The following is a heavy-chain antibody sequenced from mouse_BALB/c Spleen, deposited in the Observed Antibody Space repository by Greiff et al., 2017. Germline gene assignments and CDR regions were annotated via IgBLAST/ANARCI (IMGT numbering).Heavy chain of an antibody. Sequence: EVMLVESGGDLVKPGGSLKLSCAASGFTFSSYGMSWVRQTPDKRLEWVATISSGGSYTYYPDSVKGRFTISRDNAKNTLYLQMSSLKSEDTAMYYCARHGDSRDGFDYWGQGTTLTVSS. D-gene: IGHD3-3*01. CDR3: ARHGDSRDGFDY. V-gene: IGHV5-6*01. CDR2: ISSGGSYT. CDR1: GFTFSSYG. J-gene: IGHJ2*01.